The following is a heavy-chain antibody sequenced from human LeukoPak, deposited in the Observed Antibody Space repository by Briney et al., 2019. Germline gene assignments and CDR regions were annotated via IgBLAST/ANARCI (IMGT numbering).Heavy chain of an antibody. CDR3: ARLAYDFWSGYHYYYYYYMDV. D-gene: IGHD3-3*01. CDR1: GYTFTSYG. V-gene: IGHV1-18*01. CDR2: ISAYNGNT. J-gene: IGHJ6*03. Sequence: GASMKVSCKASGYTFTSYGISWVRQAPGQGLEWMGWISAYNGNTNYAQKLQGRVTMTTDTSTSTAYMGLRSLRSDDTAVYYCARLAYDFWSGYHYYYYYYMDVWGKGTTVTVSS.